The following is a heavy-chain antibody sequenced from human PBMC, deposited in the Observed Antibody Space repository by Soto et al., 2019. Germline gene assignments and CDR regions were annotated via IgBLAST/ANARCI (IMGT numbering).Heavy chain of an antibody. Sequence: GGSLRLSCAASGFTLSRHTMNWVRQAPGKGLEWVSFIGSRTSDIYYADSVKGRFTISRDNAKNSLYLDLTRLRAEDTAVYFCVRDYYDASGYPNTFDMWGQGTMVTVSS. CDR2: IGSRTSDI. V-gene: IGHV3-21*01. CDR1: GFTLSRHT. CDR3: VRDYYDASGYPNTFDM. J-gene: IGHJ3*02. D-gene: IGHD3-16*01.